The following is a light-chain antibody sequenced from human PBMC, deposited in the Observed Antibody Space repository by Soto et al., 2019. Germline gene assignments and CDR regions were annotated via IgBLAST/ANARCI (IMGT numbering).Light chain of an antibody. Sequence: QSVLTQPPSVSGAPGQRVTISCTGSSSNIRAGYDVHWYQQLPGTAPKLLIYGNSNRPSGVPDRFSGSKSGTSASLAITGLQAEDEADYYCQSHDSSLSAVVFGGGTKLTVL. CDR1: SSNIRAGYD. CDR2: GNS. V-gene: IGLV1-40*01. J-gene: IGLJ2*01. CDR3: QSHDSSLSAVV.